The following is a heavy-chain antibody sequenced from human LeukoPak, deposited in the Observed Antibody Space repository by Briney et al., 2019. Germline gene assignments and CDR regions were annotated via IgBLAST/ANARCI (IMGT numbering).Heavy chain of an antibody. D-gene: IGHD2-2*01. V-gene: IGHV3-33*08. CDR3: ARSYCSSTSCYADY. CDR1: AFTFSYYA. J-gene: IGHJ4*02. Sequence: PGGSLRLSCAASAFTFSYYAMNWVRQVPGKGLEWVAVIWYDGSNKYYADSVKGRFTISRDNSKNTLYLQMNSLRAEDTAVYYCARSYCSSTSCYADYWGQGTLVTVSS. CDR2: IWYDGSNK.